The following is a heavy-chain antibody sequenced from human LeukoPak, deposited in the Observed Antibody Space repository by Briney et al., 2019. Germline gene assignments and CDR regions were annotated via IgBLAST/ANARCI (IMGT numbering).Heavy chain of an antibody. V-gene: IGHV1-69*13. CDR2: IIPIFGTA. Sequence: SVKVSCKASGGTFSSYAISWVRQAPGQGLEWMGGIIPIFGTANYAQKFQGRVTITADESTSTAYMELSSLRSEDTAVYYCARAVVPAAQNSGFDYWGQGTLVTASP. J-gene: IGHJ4*02. D-gene: IGHD2-2*01. CDR1: GGTFSSYA. CDR3: ARAVVPAAQNSGFDY.